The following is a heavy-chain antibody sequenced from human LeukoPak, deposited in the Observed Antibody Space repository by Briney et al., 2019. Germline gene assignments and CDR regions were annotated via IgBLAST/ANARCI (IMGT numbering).Heavy chain of an antibody. D-gene: IGHD6-19*01. CDR2: ISWNSGSI. Sequence: GGSLRLSCAASGFTFDDYAMHWVRQAPGKGLEWVSGISWNSGSIGYADSVKGRFTISRDNAKNSLYLQMNSLRAEDTALYYCAKDMGSGWHQALDYWSQGTLVTVSS. V-gene: IGHV3-9*01. CDR3: AKDMGSGWHQALDY. CDR1: GFTFDDYA. J-gene: IGHJ4*02.